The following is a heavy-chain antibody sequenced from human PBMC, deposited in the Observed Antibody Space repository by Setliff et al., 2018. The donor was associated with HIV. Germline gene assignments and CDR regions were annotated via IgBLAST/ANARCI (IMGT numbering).Heavy chain of an antibody. CDR2: INQDGSEK. CDR3: TRKLAPGHGMDV. Sequence: GGSLRLSCAASGFTFTSYWMIWVRQAPGKGLEWVANINQDGSEKNYVDSVKGRFTISRDNAKNSLYLQMGSLRVEDTTVYYCTRKLAPGHGMDVWGQGTTVTVSS. CDR1: GFTFTSYW. J-gene: IGHJ6*02. D-gene: IGHD3-3*02. V-gene: IGHV3-7*01.